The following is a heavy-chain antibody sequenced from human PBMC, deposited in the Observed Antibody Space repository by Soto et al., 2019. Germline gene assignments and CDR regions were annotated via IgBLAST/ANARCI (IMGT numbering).Heavy chain of an antibody. CDR1: GFTFRNYA. Sequence: QVQLVESGGGVVQPGRSLTLSCAASGFTFRNYAMHWVRQAPGKGLEWVATISYDGDNKYYTDSVKGPFTISRDNSKNTLYLQMNSLRPEDTAVYYCARPWGQLSTYYYGMDTWGQGTTVTASS. CDR3: ARPWGQLSTYYYGMDT. CDR2: ISYDGDNK. D-gene: IGHD3-16*01. J-gene: IGHJ6*02. V-gene: IGHV3-30-3*01.